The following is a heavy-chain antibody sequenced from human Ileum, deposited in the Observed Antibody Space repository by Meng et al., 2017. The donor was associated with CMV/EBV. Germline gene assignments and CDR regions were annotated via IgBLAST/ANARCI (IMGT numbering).Heavy chain of an antibody. CDR1: GFTFDDYG. CDR3: ARGPHLYDFSRAYSY. J-gene: IGHJ4*02. D-gene: IGHD3-3*01. V-gene: IGHV3-20*04. Sequence: GESLKISCATSGFTFDDYGMGWVRHSAGKGLEWVSGINWSGSSTGYADSVKGRFTISRDNAKSSLYLEMNSLRPEDTALYYCARGPHLYDFSRAYSYWGQGTLVTVSS. CDR2: INWSGSST.